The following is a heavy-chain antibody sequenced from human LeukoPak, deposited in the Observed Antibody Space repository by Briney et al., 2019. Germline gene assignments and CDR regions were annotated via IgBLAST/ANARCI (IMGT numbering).Heavy chain of an antibody. CDR2: IYYSGST. CDR3: ARGGTYYDILTGYYMVPFDY. J-gene: IGHJ4*02. D-gene: IGHD3-9*01. Sequence: SETLSLTCTVSGYSISSGYYWGWIRQPAGKGLEWIGSIYYSGSTYYNPSLKSRVTISVDTSKNQFSLKLSSVTAADTAVYYCARGGTYYDILTGYYMVPFDYWGQGTLVTVSS. CDR1: GYSISSGYY. V-gene: IGHV4-38-2*02.